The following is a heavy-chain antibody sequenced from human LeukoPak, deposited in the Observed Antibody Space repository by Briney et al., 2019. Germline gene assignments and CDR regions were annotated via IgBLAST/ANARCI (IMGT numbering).Heavy chain of an antibody. CDR3: ARDPDGYNFGY. CDR1: GYTFTSYD. V-gene: IGHV1-18*01. J-gene: IGHJ4*02. Sequence: GASVKVSCKASGYTFTSYDINWVRQAPGQGLEWMGWISAYNGNTNYAQKLQGRVTMTTDTSTSTAYMELRSLRSDDTAVYYCARDPDGYNFGYWGQGTLVTVSS. CDR2: ISAYNGNT. D-gene: IGHD5-24*01.